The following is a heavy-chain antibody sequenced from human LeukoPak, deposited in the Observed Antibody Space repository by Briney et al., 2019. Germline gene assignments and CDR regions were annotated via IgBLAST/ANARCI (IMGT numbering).Heavy chain of an antibody. CDR3: AELGITMIGGV. D-gene: IGHD3-10*02. V-gene: IGHV3-30*02. Sequence: GGSLRLSCAGSGFSFSSYGMHWVRQAPGKGLEWMAFIRSDGSNKYYADSVKGRFTISRDNAKNSLYLQMNSLRAEDTAVYYCAELGITMIGGVWGKGTTVTISS. J-gene: IGHJ6*04. CDR1: GFSFSSYG. CDR2: IRSDGSNK.